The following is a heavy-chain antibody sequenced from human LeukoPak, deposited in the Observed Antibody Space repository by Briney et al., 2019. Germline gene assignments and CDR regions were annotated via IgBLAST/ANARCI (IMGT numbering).Heavy chain of an antibody. CDR3: ARDGTGYYGSSGYYYFDY. CDR2: IYTTGST. V-gene: IGHV4-30-4*07. D-gene: IGHD3-22*01. J-gene: IGHJ4*02. Sequence: SETLSLTCAVSGGSISSGGYSWSWIRQPPGKGLEWIGYIYTTGSTNYNPSLKSRVTMSVDTSKNQFSLKLSSVTAADTAVYYCARDGTGYYGSSGYYYFDYWGQGTLVTVSS. CDR1: GGSISSGGYS.